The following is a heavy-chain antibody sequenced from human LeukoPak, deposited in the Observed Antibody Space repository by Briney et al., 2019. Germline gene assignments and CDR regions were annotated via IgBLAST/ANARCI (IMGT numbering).Heavy chain of an antibody. Sequence: GGSLRLSCAASGFTFSSYAMSWVRQAPGKGLEWVSAISGSGGSTYYADSVKGRFTISRDNSKNTLYLQMNTLRVEDAAVYYCTRDLMDYDVSTGLHHYYMDVWGQGTTVTVSS. V-gene: IGHV3-23*01. CDR1: GFTFSSYA. J-gene: IGHJ6*02. D-gene: IGHD3-9*01. CDR2: ISGSGGST. CDR3: TRDLMDYDVSTGLHHYYMDV.